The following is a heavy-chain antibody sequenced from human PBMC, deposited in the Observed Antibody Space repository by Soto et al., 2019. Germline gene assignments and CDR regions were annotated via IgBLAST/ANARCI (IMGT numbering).Heavy chain of an antibody. Sequence: EVQLVESGGGLVKPGGSLRLSCAASGFTFSSYSMNWVRQAPGKGLEWVSSISSSSSYIYYADSVKGRFTISRDNAKNSLYLQMNSLRAEDTAVYYCARDGPYSYVHGYYYYYGMDVWGQGTTVTVSS. CDR2: ISSSSSYI. J-gene: IGHJ6*02. CDR1: GFTFSSYS. V-gene: IGHV3-21*01. D-gene: IGHD5-18*01. CDR3: ARDGPYSYVHGYYYYYGMDV.